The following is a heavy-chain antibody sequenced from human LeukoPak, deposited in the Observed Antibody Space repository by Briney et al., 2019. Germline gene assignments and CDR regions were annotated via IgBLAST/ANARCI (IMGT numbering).Heavy chain of an antibody. D-gene: IGHD6-13*01. CDR2: INPSRGDT. CDR1: GYSLMHYY. J-gene: IGHJ4*02. Sequence: ASVKVSCKASGYSLMHYYMHWVRQAPGQGLEWMGIINPSRGDTTYAQTFQGRVNMTSDTSTNTVYMELISLRSEDTAIYYCARAHPDHNSNCFLFDYWGQGTLVTVSS. V-gene: IGHV1-46*01. CDR3: ARAHPDHNSNCFLFDY.